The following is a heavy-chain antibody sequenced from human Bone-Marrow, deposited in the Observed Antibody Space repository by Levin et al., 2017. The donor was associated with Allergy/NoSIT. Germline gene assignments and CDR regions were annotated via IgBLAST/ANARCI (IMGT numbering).Heavy chain of an antibody. CDR2: INHSGST. V-gene: IGHV4-34*01. J-gene: IGHJ4*02. D-gene: IGHD2-2*01. Sequence: PSETLSLTCAVYGGSFSGYYWSWIRQPPGKGLEWIGEINHSGSTNYNPSLKSRVTISVDTSKNQFSLKLSSVTAADTAVYYCAILGYCSSTSCYGDFDYWGQGTLVTVSS. CDR1: GGSFSGYY. CDR3: AILGYCSSTSCYGDFDY.